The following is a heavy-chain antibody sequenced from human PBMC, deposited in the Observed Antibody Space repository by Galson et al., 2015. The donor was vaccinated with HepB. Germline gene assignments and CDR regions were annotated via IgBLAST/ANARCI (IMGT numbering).Heavy chain of an antibody. D-gene: IGHD5-18*01. CDR2: INPNSGGT. Sequence: SVKVSCKASGYTFTGYYMHWVRQAPGQGLEWMGWINPNSGGTNYAQKFQGRVTMTRDTSISTAYMELSRLRSDDTAVYYCARDPSAMVTDLYFDYWGQGTLVTVSS. V-gene: IGHV1-2*02. CDR1: GYTFTGYY. CDR3: ARDPSAMVTDLYFDY. J-gene: IGHJ4*02.